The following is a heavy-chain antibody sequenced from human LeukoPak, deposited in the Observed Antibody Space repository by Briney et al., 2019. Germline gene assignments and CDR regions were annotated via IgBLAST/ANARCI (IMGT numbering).Heavy chain of an antibody. V-gene: IGHV3-33*01. Sequence: PGRSLRLSCAASGFTFSSYGMHWVRQAPGKGLEGVAVIWYDGSNKYYADSGKGRFTISRDNSKNTLYLQMNSLRAEDTAVYYCARDSRYSSGWYGLDPWGQGTLVTVSS. CDR1: GFTFSSYG. CDR2: IWYDGSNK. D-gene: IGHD6-19*01. CDR3: ARDSRYSSGWYGLDP. J-gene: IGHJ5*02.